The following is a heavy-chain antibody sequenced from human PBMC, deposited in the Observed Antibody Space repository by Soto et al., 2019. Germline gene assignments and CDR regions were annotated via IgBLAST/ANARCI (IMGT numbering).Heavy chain of an antibody. CDR2: ISYDGSNK. Sequence: PGGSLRLSCAASGFTFSSDAMHWVRQAPGKGLEWVAVISYDGSNKYYADSVKGRFTISRDNSKNTLYLQMNSLRAEDTAVYYCAAGIGGPSFDYWGQGT. V-gene: IGHV3-30-3*01. J-gene: IGHJ4*02. CDR1: GFTFSSDA. CDR3: AAGIGGPSFDY.